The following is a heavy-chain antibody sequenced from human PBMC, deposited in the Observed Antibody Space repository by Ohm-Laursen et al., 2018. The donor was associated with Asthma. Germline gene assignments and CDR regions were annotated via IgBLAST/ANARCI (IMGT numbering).Heavy chain of an antibody. CDR2: ISYDGSNK. J-gene: IGHJ1*01. D-gene: IGHD5-24*01. Sequence: RSLRLSCAASGYTFSRYSIHWVRQVPGKGLEWVAVISYDGSNKYYADSVKGRFTISRDDAKNTLYLQMNSLRADDTAVYYCARGNLEGLHWGQGTLVTVSS. CDR3: ARGNLEGLH. V-gene: IGHV3-30*03. CDR1: GYTFSRYS.